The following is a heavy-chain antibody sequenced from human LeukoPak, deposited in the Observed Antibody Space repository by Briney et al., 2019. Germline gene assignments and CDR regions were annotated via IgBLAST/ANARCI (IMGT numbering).Heavy chain of an antibody. J-gene: IGHJ6*03. CDR1: GYTFTSYY. CDR2: INPSGGST. CDR3: ARGYYYGSGSYYNPPGGYYYYYMDV. V-gene: IGHV1-46*01. Sequence: ASVKVSCKASGYTFTSYYMHWVRQAPGQGLEWMGIINPSGGSTSYAQKFQGRVAITADESTSTAYMELSSLRSEDTAVYYCARGYYYGSGSYYNPPGGYYYYYMDVWGKGTTVTVSS. D-gene: IGHD3-10*01.